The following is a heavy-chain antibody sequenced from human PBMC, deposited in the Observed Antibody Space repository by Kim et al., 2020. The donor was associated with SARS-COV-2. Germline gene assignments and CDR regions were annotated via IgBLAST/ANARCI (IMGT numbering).Heavy chain of an antibody. J-gene: IGHJ6*02. D-gene: IGHD3-9*01. CDR3: ARPVLRYFDWLSMGYYYYGMDV. V-gene: IGHV1-18*04. CDR1: GYTFTSYG. CDR2: ISAYNGNT. Sequence: ASVKVSCKASGYTFTSYGISWVRQAPGQGLEWMGWISAYNGNTNYAQKLQGRVTMTTDTSTSTAYMELRSLRSDDTAVYYCARPVLRYFDWLSMGYYYYGMDVWGQGTTVTVSS.